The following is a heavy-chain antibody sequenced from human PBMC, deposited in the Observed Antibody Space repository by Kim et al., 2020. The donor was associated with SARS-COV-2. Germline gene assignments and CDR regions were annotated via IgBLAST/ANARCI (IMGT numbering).Heavy chain of an antibody. D-gene: IGHD3-10*01. CDR1: GGSISSSSYY. V-gene: IGHV4-39*01. CDR3: ATPGRHSRSSSYGSGSYYLFDY. Sequence: SETLSLTCTVSGGSISSSSYYWGWIRQPPGKGLEWIGSIYYSGSTYYNPSLKSRVTISVDTSKNQFSLKLSSVTAADTAVYYCATPGRHSRSSSYGSGSYYLFDYWGQGTLVTVSS. J-gene: IGHJ4*02. CDR2: IYYSGST.